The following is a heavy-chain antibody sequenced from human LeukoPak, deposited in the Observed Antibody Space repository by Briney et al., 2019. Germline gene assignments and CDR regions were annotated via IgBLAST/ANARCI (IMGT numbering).Heavy chain of an antibody. CDR3: ASQRRYYYYMDV. V-gene: IGHV4-4*07. J-gene: IGHJ6*03. D-gene: IGHD6-25*01. CDR1: GGSISSHY. CDR2: IYTSGST. Sequence: SETLSLTCTVSGGSISSHYWRWIRQPAGKGLEWIGRIYTSGSTNYNPSLKSRVTMSVDTSKNQFSLKLSSVTAADTAVYYCASQRRYYYYMDVWGKGTTVTVSS.